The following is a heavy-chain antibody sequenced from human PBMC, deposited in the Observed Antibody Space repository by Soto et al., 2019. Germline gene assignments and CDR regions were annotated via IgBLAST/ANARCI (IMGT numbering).Heavy chain of an antibody. CDR3: AP. D-gene: IGHD3-9*01. Sequence: PGGSLRLSCAASGFAFSSYSMNWIRQAPGKGLEWVSYISSSSSTIYYADSVKGRFTISRDNAVYYCARDGYFDWLLDHKRNWFAPWGQGTLVTVSS. CDR1: GFAFSSYS. J-gene: IGHJ5*02. V-gene: IGHV3-48*01. CDR2: ISSSSSTI.